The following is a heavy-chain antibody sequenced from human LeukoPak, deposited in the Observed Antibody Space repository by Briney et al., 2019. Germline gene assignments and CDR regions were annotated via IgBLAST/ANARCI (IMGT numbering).Heavy chain of an antibody. CDR3: ARHREWGGSYYIEN. D-gene: IGHD2-15*01. CDR1: GYNFINYW. Sequence: GESLKISCKGSGYNFINYWIGWVRQKPGKGLEWMGIIHPRDSDTRYSPSFLGQVTISVVTSTSTAYLQWSSLKASDTAVYHCARHREWGGSYYIENWGQGALVIVSS. CDR2: IHPRDSDT. J-gene: IGHJ4*02. V-gene: IGHV5-51*01.